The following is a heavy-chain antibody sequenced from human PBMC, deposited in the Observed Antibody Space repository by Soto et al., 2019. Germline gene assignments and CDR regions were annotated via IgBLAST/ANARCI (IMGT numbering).Heavy chain of an antibody. CDR2: IYYSGST. CDR1: GGSISSYY. Sequence: SETLSLTCTVSGGSISSYYWSWIRQSPGKGLEWIGYIYYSGSTNYNPSLKSRVTISVDTSKNQFSLKLSSVTAADTAVYYCARRYGGSIDYWGQGTLVTVSS. J-gene: IGHJ4*02. D-gene: IGHD2-15*01. CDR3: ARRYGGSIDY. V-gene: IGHV4-59*08.